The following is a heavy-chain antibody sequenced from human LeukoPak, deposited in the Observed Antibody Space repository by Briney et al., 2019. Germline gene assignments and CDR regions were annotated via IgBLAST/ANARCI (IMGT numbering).Heavy chain of an antibody. Sequence: PGGSLRLSCAASGFTFDDYGMSWVRQAPGKGLEWVSGINWNGGSTGYADSVRGRFTIPRDNAKNSLYLQMNSLRAEDTALYHCARGSQVPFDYWGQGTLVTVSS. V-gene: IGHV3-20*01. CDR2: INWNGGST. D-gene: IGHD1-1*01. CDR3: ARGSQVPFDY. J-gene: IGHJ4*02. CDR1: GFTFDDYG.